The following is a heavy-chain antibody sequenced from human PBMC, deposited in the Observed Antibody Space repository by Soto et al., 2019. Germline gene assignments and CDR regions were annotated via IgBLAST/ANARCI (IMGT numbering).Heavy chain of an antibody. J-gene: IGHJ6*02. CDR1: GGSISSYY. D-gene: IGHD3-22*01. Sequence: QVQLQESGPGLAKPSETLSLTCTVSGGSISSYYWSWIRQPAGKGLEWIGRIYSSGSITYNPSLKSRISMSVETSKSQFSLKLSSVTAADTAVYYCVRGGGRDSRSMYYYSGMDVWGQGTTVTVSS. V-gene: IGHV4-4*07. CDR3: VRGGGRDSRSMYYYSGMDV. CDR2: IYSSGSI.